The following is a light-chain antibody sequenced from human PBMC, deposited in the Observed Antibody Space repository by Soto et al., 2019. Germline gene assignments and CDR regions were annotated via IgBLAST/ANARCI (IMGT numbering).Light chain of an antibody. J-gene: IGKJ1*01. CDR2: GAS. V-gene: IGKV3-20*01. CDR1: QSGSSRY. Sequence: EVGLTQSPGTLSLSPGESATLSCMASQSGSSRYLAWYQQKPGQAPRLLIYGASNRATGVPDRFSGSGSGTDFTLTISSLAAEDFAVYYWQQYGSSPVTFGQGTKVEVK. CDR3: QQYGSSPVT.